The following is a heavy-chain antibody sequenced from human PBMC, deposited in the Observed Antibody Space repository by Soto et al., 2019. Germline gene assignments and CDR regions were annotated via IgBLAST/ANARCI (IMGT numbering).Heavy chain of an antibody. D-gene: IGHD5-12*01. CDR2: IYYSGST. Sequence: PSETLSLTCTVSGGSISSSSYYWGWIRQPPGKGLEWIGSIYYSGSTYYNPSLKSRVTISVDTSKNQFSLKLSSVTAADTAVYYCARQGPKATILDWFDPWGQGTLVTVSS. CDR3: ARQGPKATILDWFDP. J-gene: IGHJ5*02. CDR1: GGSISSSSYY. V-gene: IGHV4-39*01.